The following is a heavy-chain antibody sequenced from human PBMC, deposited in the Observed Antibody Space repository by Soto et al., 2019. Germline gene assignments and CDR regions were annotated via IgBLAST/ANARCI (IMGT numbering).Heavy chain of an antibody. CDR2: IIPIFRTP. Sequence: QVQLVQSGAEVKKPGSSVTVSCKASGGTFGNSAVSWVRQAPGQGLEWMGGIIPIFRTPDYAQNFQGRVTITADESTSTVYMELTSLRSEDTAVYYCARDKDRQQLGGNYYYGIDVWGQGTTVTVSS. CDR1: GGTFGNSA. D-gene: IGHD3-3*02. J-gene: IGHJ6*02. CDR3: ARDKDRQQLGGNYYYGIDV. V-gene: IGHV1-69*12.